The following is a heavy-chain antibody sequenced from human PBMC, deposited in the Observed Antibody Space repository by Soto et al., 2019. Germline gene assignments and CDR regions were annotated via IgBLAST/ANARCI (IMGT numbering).Heavy chain of an antibody. J-gene: IGHJ5*02. V-gene: IGHV3-23*01. D-gene: IGHD6-13*01. CDR2: ISGSGGST. CDR3: ARRYRSSWYGRGNWFDP. Sequence: GGSLRLSCAASGFTFSSYAMSWVRQAPGKGLEWVSAISGSGGSTYYADSVKGRFTISRDNSKNTLYLQMNSLRAEDTAVYYCARRYRSSWYGRGNWFDPWGQGTLVTVSS. CDR1: GFTFSSYA.